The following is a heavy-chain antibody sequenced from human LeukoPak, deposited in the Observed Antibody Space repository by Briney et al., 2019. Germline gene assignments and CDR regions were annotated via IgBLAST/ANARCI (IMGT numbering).Heavy chain of an antibody. Sequence: PSETLSLTCTVSGGSISSYYWSWIRQPAGKGLEWIGRIYTSGSTNYNPSLKSRVTISVDTSKNQFSLKLSSVTAADTAVYYCARGSGQLNYYYYYYMDVWGKGTTVTVSS. CDR1: GGSISSYY. D-gene: IGHD2-2*01. V-gene: IGHV4-4*07. CDR3: ARGSGQLNYYYYYYMDV. CDR2: IYTSGST. J-gene: IGHJ6*03.